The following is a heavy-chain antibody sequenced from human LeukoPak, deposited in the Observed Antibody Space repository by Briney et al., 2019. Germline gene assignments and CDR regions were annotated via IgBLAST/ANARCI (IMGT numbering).Heavy chain of an antibody. V-gene: IGHV3-23*01. Sequence: GGSLRLSCAASGFTFSSYAMSWVRQAPGKGLEWVSAISGSGGSTYYADSVKGRFTISRDNSKNTLYLQMNSLRAEDTAVYYCARDGGGEVVAAAGSFQHWGQGTLVTVSS. CDR3: ARDGGGEVVAAAGSFQH. CDR2: ISGSGGST. CDR1: GFTFSSYA. J-gene: IGHJ1*01. D-gene: IGHD6-13*01.